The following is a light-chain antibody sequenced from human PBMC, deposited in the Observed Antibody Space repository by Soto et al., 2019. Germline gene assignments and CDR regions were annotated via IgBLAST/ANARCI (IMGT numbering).Light chain of an antibody. CDR3: HQANSCPFT. V-gene: IGKV1-12*02. J-gene: IGKJ3*01. Sequence: DIQMTQSPASVSASIGDRVTITCRASQIIGSWLAWYQQKPGKAPTLLIYAASSLQSGVPSRFSGTGSGTDFTLTITSLQAEDSATYDWHQANSCPFTFGPGTKVDIK. CDR2: AAS. CDR1: QIIGSW.